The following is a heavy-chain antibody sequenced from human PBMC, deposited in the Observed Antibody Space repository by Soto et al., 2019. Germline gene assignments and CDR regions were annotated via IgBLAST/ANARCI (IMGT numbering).Heavy chain of an antibody. Sequence: EVQLVESGGGLVKPGGSLRLSCAASGFTFTNAWMSWVRRAPGKGLEWVGHIKSKSHGGTTDYAAPVKGRFTISRDDSKNTLYWQMGSLKTEDTAMYYGATEDCTGGGCDVRNAFDSWGQGAMVTVSS. CDR3: ATEDCTGGGCDVRNAFDS. D-gene: IGHD2-8*02. V-gene: IGHV3-15*01. J-gene: IGHJ3*02. CDR2: IKSKSHGGTT. CDR1: GFTFTNAW.